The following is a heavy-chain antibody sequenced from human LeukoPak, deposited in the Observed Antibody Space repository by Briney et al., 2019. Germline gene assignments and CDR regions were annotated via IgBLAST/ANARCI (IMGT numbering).Heavy chain of an antibody. D-gene: IGHD2-2*01. CDR2: ISGSGGST. J-gene: IGHJ4*02. CDR1: GFTFSSYA. Sequence: PGGSLRLSCAASGFTFSSYAMSWVRQAPGKGLEWVSAISGSGGSTYYADSVKGRFTISRDNSKNTLYLQMNSLRAEDTVVYYCAKCPRYQPYYFDYWGQGTLVTVSS. V-gene: IGHV3-23*01. CDR3: AKCPRYQPYYFDY.